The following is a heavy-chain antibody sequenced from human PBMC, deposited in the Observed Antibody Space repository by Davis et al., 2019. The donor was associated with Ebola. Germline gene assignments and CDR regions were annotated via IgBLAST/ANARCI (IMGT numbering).Heavy chain of an antibody. Sequence: GESLKISCAASGFKFSGYTMHWVRQAPGKGLEWVSSMNSAGSFAYYADSVKGRFTISRDNAKDSLYLHMNSLRAEDTGVYYCARGELGGDYYGQGTLVTVSS. CDR1: GFKFSGYT. CDR2: MNSAGSFA. CDR3: ARGELGGDY. V-gene: IGHV3-21*01. J-gene: IGHJ4*02. D-gene: IGHD1-7*01.